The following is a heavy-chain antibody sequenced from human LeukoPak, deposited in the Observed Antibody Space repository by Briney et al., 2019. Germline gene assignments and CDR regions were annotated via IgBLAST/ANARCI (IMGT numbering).Heavy chain of an antibody. CDR2: IIPSFGTA. J-gene: IGHJ4*02. D-gene: IGHD3-22*01. CDR1: GVTLSTFAYYA. CDR3: ARDQHSSGLVVY. Sequence: SVKVSCKASGVTLSTFAYYAITWVRQAPGQGLEWMGGIIPSFGTANYAQKFQGRVTITAVRSTNTAYMELSSLRSEDTAVYYCARDQHSSGLVVYWGQGTLVTVSS. V-gene: IGHV1-69*06.